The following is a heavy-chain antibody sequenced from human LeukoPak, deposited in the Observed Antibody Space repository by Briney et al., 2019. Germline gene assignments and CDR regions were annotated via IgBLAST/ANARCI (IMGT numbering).Heavy chain of an antibody. CDR2: IFYSGGT. D-gene: IGHD5-24*01. Sequence: SETLSLTCTVSGGSISSYYWSWIRQPPGKGLEWIGYIFYSGGTNYNPSLKSRVTISVDTSKNQFSLKLSSVTAADTAVYYCARHALQFDYWGQGTLVTVSS. J-gene: IGHJ4*02. CDR1: GGSISSYY. V-gene: IGHV4-59*08. CDR3: ARHALQFDY.